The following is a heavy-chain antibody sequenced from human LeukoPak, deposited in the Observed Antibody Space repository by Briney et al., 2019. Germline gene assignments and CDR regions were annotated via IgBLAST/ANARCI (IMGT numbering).Heavy chain of an antibody. Sequence: GGSLRLSCAASGFTFSSYSMNWVRQAPGKGLEWVSSISSSSSYIYYADPVKGRFTISRDNAKNSLFLKTDTLRGDDTGIYYCARDPNVLGITPYYFDFWGQGTLVTVSS. CDR3: ARDPNVLGITPYYFDF. J-gene: IGHJ4*02. CDR1: GFTFSSYS. CDR2: ISSSSSYI. V-gene: IGHV3-21*01. D-gene: IGHD3-10*02.